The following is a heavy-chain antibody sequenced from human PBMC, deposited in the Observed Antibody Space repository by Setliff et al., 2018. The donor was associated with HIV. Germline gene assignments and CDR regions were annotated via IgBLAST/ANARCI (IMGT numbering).Heavy chain of an antibody. CDR2: IYTSGST. V-gene: IGHV4-61*09. CDR3: ARVPRGLWFAS. CDR1: GGSITSGNNY. Sequence: TVSGGSITSGNNYWSWIRQPAGKGLEWIGHIYTSGSTNYNPSLKSRVTISVDTSKNQFSLKLSSVAAADTAMYYCARVPRGLWFASWGQGTLVTVSS. J-gene: IGHJ5*01. D-gene: IGHD5-12*01.